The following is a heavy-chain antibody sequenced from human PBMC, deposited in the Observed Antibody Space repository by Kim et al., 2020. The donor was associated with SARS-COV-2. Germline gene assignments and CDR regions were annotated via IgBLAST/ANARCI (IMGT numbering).Heavy chain of an antibody. D-gene: IGHD6-13*01. Sequence: KFQGRVTITKDTSASTAYMELSSLRSEDTAVYYCATQQLGIAYYYYGMDVWGQGTTVTVSS. V-gene: IGHV1-3*01. J-gene: IGHJ6*02. CDR3: ATQQLGIAYYYYGMDV.